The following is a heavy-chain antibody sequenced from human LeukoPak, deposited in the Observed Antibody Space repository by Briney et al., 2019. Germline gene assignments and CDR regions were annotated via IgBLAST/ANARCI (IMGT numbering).Heavy chain of an antibody. CDR2: ISGNSNYI. CDR1: GFTFSSYS. V-gene: IGHV3-21*01. CDR3: AASTSVTCY. J-gene: IGHJ4*02. Sequence: GASLRLSCAASGFTFSSYSMNWVRQAPGKGLEWVSSISGNSNYIYHADSLKGRFTISRDNAENSLHLQMNSLRAEDTAVYYCAASTSVTCYWGQGTLVTVSS. D-gene: IGHD4-17*01.